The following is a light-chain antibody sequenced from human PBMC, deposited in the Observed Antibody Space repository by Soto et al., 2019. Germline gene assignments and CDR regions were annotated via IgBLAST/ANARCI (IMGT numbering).Light chain of an antibody. CDR1: QSVRSSH. Sequence: EIVLTQSPGTLSLSPGERATLSCRASQSVRSSHLAWYQQKPGQAPRLLIYGASSRATGIPDRFSGSGSGTDFTLTISRLEPEDFAVYYCQQYGSSPPWTFGQGTKVEIK. J-gene: IGKJ1*01. CDR3: QQYGSSPPWT. CDR2: GAS. V-gene: IGKV3-20*01.